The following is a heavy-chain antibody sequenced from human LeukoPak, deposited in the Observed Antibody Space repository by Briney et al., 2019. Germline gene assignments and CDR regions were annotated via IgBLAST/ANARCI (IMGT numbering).Heavy chain of an antibody. Sequence: SQTLSLTCAVSGGSISSGGYSWSWIRQPPGKGLEWIGYIYHSGSTYYNPSLKSRVTISVDRSKNQFSLRLSSVTAADTAVYYCARGGPDPIWPVVWGQGTLVTVSS. CDR3: ARGGPDPIWPVV. J-gene: IGHJ4*02. CDR2: IYHSGST. CDR1: GGSISSGGYS. V-gene: IGHV4-30-2*01. D-gene: IGHD4-23*01.